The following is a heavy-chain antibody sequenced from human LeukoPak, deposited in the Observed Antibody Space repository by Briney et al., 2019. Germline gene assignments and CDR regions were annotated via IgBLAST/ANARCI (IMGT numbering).Heavy chain of an antibody. CDR3: AKDHNILYYDSSGYYSPHFDY. D-gene: IGHD3-22*01. CDR1: GFTFSSYA. CDR2: ISGSGGRT. Sequence: GGSLRLSCAASGFTFSSYAMSWVRQAPGKGLEWVSAISGSGGRTYYADSVKGRFTISRDNSKNTLYLQMNSLRAEDTAVYYCAKDHNILYYDSSGYYSPHFDYWGQGTLVTVSS. V-gene: IGHV3-23*01. J-gene: IGHJ4*02.